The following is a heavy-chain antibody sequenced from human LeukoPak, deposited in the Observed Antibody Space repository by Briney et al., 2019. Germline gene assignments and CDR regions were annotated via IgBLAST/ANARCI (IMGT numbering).Heavy chain of an antibody. CDR3: ARLVGAVAGTRPYYYYGMDV. V-gene: IGHV5-51*01. Sequence: GASLKISYKGSGSSFTSYWIGWVRPMPGKGLEWMGIIYPGDSDTRYSPSFQGQVTISADKSISTAYLQWSSLKASDTAMYYCARLVGAVAGTRPYYYYGMDVWGQGTTVTVSS. D-gene: IGHD6-19*01. CDR1: GSSFTSYW. CDR2: IYPGDSDT. J-gene: IGHJ6*02.